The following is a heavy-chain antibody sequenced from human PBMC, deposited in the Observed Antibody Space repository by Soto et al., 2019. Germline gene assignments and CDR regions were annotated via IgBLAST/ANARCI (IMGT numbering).Heavy chain of an antibody. CDR1: GGSISSGDYY. J-gene: IGHJ4*02. V-gene: IGHV4-30-4*01. CDR3: ASSYYYDSSGYYLDFDY. D-gene: IGHD3-22*01. CDR2: IYYSGST. Sequence: SETLSLTCTVSGGSISSGDYYWSWIRQPPGKGLEWIGYIYYSGSTYYNPSLKSRVTISVDTSKNQFSLKLSSVTAADTAVYYCASSYYYDSSGYYLDFDYWGQGTLVTVSS.